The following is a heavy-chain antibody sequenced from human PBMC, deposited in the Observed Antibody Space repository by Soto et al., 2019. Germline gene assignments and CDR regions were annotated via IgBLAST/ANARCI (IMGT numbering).Heavy chain of an antibody. CDR3: ARLGSSGYYPDY. CDR1: GGSISIYL. V-gene: IGHV4-59*08. CDR2: IYYTGRK. J-gene: IGHJ4*02. D-gene: IGHD3-22*01. Sequence: SETLSLTCTVSGGSISIYLWSWIRQPPGKGLEWIGYIYYTGRKNYKTYLKSRVNISIYTSNNQFSMKLRSVTAADTAVYYCARLGSSGYYPDYWGQGTLVTVSS.